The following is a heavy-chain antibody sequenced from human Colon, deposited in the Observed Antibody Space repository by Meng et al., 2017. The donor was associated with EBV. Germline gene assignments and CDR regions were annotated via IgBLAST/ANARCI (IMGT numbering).Heavy chain of an antibody. CDR3: ARASYGSGSPLGESWFDP. D-gene: IGHD3-10*01. Sequence: EPLDGHGPGLVKPSPTLSRTCTVSGGSISSGGYYWSWIRQHPGKGLEWIGYIHSSGSTYYNPSLRSRLTISVDTSKNQFSLKLSSVTAADTAVYYCARASYGSGSPLGESWFDPWGQGTLVTVSS. CDR1: GGSISSGGYY. J-gene: IGHJ5*02. CDR2: IHSSGST. V-gene: IGHV4-31*03.